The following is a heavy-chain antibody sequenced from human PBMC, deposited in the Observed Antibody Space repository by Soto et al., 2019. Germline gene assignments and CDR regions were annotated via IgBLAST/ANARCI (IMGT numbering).Heavy chain of an antibody. V-gene: IGHV3-23*01. D-gene: IGHD3-3*01. CDR2: ISGSGGST. Sequence: GGSLRLSCAASGFTFSSYAMSWVRQAPGKGLEWVSAISGSGGSTYYADSVKGRFTISRDNSKNTLYLQMNNLRAEDTAVYYCAKDGHYDFWSGYSSGAFDIWGQGTMVTVSS. J-gene: IGHJ3*02. CDR3: AKDGHYDFWSGYSSGAFDI. CDR1: GFTFSSYA.